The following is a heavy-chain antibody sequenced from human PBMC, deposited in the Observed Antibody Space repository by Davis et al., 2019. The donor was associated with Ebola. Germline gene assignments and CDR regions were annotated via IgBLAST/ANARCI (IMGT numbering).Heavy chain of an antibody. CDR3: AKDPTYYYDSSGYYY. CDR1: GFTFSSYG. V-gene: IGHV3-23*01. D-gene: IGHD3-22*01. J-gene: IGHJ4*02. Sequence: GGSLRLSCAASGFTFSSYGMSWVRQAPGKGLEWVSGISSSGDQTYYADSVKGRFTISRDNSKKTLYLQMNSLRAEDTAVYYCAKDPTYYYDSSGYYYWGQGTLVTVSS. CDR2: ISSSGDQT.